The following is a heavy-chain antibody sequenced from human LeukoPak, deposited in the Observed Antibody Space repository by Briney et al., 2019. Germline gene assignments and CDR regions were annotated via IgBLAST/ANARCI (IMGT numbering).Heavy chain of an antibody. Sequence: SETLSLTCTVSGASISTYYWSWIRQPPGKGLEWIGYIYYIGSTNYNPSLKSRVTISIDTSKNFFSLNLSSVTAADTAVYYCASSPLISSGWLGFDSWGQGTLVTVSS. J-gene: IGHJ4*02. CDR3: ASSPLISSGWLGFDS. D-gene: IGHD6-19*01. CDR2: IYYIGST. V-gene: IGHV4-59*01. CDR1: GASISTYY.